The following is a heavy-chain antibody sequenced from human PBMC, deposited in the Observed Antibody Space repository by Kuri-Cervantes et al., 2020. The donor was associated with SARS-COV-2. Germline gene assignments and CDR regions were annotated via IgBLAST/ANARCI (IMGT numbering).Heavy chain of an antibody. CDR1: GFTFSSYW. CDR3: ARVEWYNWNLFDAFDI. D-gene: IGHD1-20*01. V-gene: IGHV3-74*01. J-gene: IGHJ3*02. Sequence: GESLKISCAASGFTFSSYWMHWVRQAPGKGLVWVSRINSDGSSISYADSVKGRFTISRDNAKNTLYLQMNSLRAEDTAVYYCARVEWYNWNLFDAFDIWGQGTMVTVSS. CDR2: INSDGSSI.